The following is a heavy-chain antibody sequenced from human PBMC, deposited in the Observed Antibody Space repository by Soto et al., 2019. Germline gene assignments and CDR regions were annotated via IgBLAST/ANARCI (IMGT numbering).Heavy chain of an antibody. V-gene: IGHV3-74*03. J-gene: IGHJ4*02. Sequence: EVQLAESGGGLVQPGGSLRLSCAASGFTFSSYWMHWVRQAPGKGLVWVSRIKSDGSITTYADSVKGRFTISRDNAKNTLYLQMNSLSAEDTAVYYCARDGLVTTAGVDFDYWGQGTLVTVSS. CDR2: IKSDGSIT. CDR1: GFTFSSYW. D-gene: IGHD4-4*01. CDR3: ARDGLVTTAGVDFDY.